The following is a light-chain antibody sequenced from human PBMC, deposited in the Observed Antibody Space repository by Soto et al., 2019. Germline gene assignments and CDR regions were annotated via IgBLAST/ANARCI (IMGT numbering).Light chain of an antibody. CDR1: QTISSW. CDR3: QHYNSYSEA. J-gene: IGKJ1*01. CDR2: KAS. V-gene: IGKV1-5*03. Sequence: DIQMTQSPSTLSGSVGARVTITCRASQTISSWLAWYQQKPGKAPKLLIYKASTLKSGVSSRFSGSGSGTEFTLTISSLQPDDFATYYCQHYNSYSEAFGQGTKVALK.